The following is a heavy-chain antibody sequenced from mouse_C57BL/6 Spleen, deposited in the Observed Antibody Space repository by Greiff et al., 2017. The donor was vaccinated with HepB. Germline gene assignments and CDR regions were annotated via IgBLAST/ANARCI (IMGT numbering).Heavy chain of an antibody. D-gene: IGHD1-1*01. Sequence: EVQLVESGGDLVKPGGSLKLSCAASGFTFSSYGMSWVRQTPDKRLEWVATISSGGSYTYYPDSVKGRFTISRDNAKNTLYLQMSSLKSEDTAMYYCARSTTVYAMDYWGQGTSVTVSS. V-gene: IGHV5-6*01. CDR1: GFTFSSYG. J-gene: IGHJ4*01. CDR3: ARSTTVYAMDY. CDR2: ISSGGSYT.